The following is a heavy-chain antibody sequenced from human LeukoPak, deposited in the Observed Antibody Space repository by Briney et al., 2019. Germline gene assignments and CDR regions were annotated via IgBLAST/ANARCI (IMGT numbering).Heavy chain of an antibody. CDR3: ARHGSSSWPVDY. CDR1: GYRFTSYW. Sequence: GESLKISCQGSGYRFTSYWTAWVRQMPGKGLEWMGMIYPGDSDTRYSPSFQGQVTISADKSISTAYLQWSSLKASDTAMYYCARHGSSSWPVDYWGQGTLVTVSS. V-gene: IGHV5-51*01. D-gene: IGHD6-13*01. CDR2: IYPGDSDT. J-gene: IGHJ4*02.